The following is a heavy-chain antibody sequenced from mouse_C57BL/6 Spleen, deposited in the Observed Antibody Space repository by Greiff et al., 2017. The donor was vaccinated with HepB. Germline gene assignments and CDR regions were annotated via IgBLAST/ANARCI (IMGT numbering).Heavy chain of an antibody. D-gene: IGHD1-1*01. CDR1: GYTFTSYW. Sequence: VQLQQPGAELVMPGASVKLSCKASGYTFTSYWMHWVKQRPGQGLEWIGEIDPSDSYTNYNQKFKGKSTLTVDKSSSTAYMQLSSLTSEDSAVYYCASSSYYGSSSYAMDYWGQGTSVTVSS. CDR3: ASSSYYGSSSYAMDY. J-gene: IGHJ4*01. V-gene: IGHV1-69*01. CDR2: IDPSDSYT.